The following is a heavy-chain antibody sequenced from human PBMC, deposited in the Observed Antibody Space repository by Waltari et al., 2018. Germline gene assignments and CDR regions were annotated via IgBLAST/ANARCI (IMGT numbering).Heavy chain of an antibody. CDR3: ARGTYDYIWGSYRQYYFDY. D-gene: IGHD3-16*02. CDR1: DYTFTSYG. CDR2: SSAYNGNT. Sequence: QVQLVQSGADVKKPGASVTVPCKASDYTFTSYGIIGVRQAPGHGLEWMGWSSAYNGNTNYAQKLQGRVTMTTDTSTSTAYMELRSLRSDDTAVYYCARGTYDYIWGSYRQYYFDYWGQGTLVTVSS. J-gene: IGHJ4*02. V-gene: IGHV1-18*01.